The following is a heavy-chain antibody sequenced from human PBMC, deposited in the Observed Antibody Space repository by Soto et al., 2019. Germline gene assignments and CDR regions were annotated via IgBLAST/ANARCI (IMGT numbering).Heavy chain of an antibody. Sequence: ASVKVSCKASGSTFSNYAISWVRQAPGQGLEWMGGINASNGTTKYPQKFQGRVTITTDTSASTAYMELSSLRSEDTAVYYCASATIVGATTVIWVYFDYWGQGTLVTVSS. CDR2: INASNGTT. V-gene: IGHV1-3*01. CDR1: GSTFSNYA. J-gene: IGHJ4*02. D-gene: IGHD1-26*01. CDR3: ASATIVGATTVIWVYFDY.